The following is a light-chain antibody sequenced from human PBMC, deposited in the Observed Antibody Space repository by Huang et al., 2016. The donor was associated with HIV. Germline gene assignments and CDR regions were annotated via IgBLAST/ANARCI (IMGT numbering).Light chain of an antibody. CDR1: QNVNNN. V-gene: IGKV3-15*01. Sequence: EVVMTQSPATLSVSPGARVALSCSASQNVNNNLAWYQRKPGQAPRLLIYDASTRATNSPARCSGRGSGTEVTLAISSLQSEDFAVYYCQHYNNWPPRYTFGQGTKLEI. CDR2: DAS. J-gene: IGKJ2*01. CDR3: QHYNNWPPRYT.